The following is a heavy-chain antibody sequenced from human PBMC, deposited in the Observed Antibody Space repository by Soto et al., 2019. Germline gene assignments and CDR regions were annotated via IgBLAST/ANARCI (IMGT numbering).Heavy chain of an antibody. V-gene: IGHV1-69*13. Sequence: SVKVSCKASGGTFSSYAISWVRQAPGQGLEWMGGVIPIFGTANYAQKFQGRVTITADESTSTAYMELSSLRSEDTAVYYCARSITIFGVVFSLYYYYGMDVWGQGTTVTVSS. J-gene: IGHJ6*02. CDR2: VIPIFGTA. CDR1: GGTFSSYA. CDR3: ARSITIFGVVFSLYYYYGMDV. D-gene: IGHD3-3*01.